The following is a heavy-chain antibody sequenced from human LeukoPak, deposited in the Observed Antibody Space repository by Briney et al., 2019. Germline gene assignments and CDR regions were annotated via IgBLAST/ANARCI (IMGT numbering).Heavy chain of an antibody. CDR3: ARNNWNSVYYGMDV. CDR1: RGFTFGTNW. J-gene: IGHJ6*02. Sequence: GGSLRLSCAASRGFTFGTNWMYWVRQAPGKGLVWVSRVNSDGSSTAYAASVKGRFTISRDNVNNTLYLQMNSLRAEDTAVYYCARNNWNSVYYGMDVWGQGTTVTVSS. D-gene: IGHD1-7*01. V-gene: IGHV3-74*01. CDR2: VNSDGSST.